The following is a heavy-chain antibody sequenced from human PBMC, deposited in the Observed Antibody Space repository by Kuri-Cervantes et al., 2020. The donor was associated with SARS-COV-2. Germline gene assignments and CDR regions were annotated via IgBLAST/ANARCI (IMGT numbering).Heavy chain of an antibody. V-gene: IGHV1-69*05. J-gene: IGHJ4*02. CDR3: ATWNYAVY. D-gene: IGHD1-1*01. Sequence: SVKVSCKASGYTFTSYGISWVRQAPGQGLEWMGGIIPIFGTANYAQKFQGRVTITTDESTSIAYMELSSLRSEDTAVYYCATWNYAVYWGQGTLVTVSS. CDR2: IIPIFGTA. CDR1: GYTFTSYG.